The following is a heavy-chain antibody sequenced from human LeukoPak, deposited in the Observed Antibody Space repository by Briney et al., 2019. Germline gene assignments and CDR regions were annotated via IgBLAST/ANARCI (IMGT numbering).Heavy chain of an antibody. D-gene: IGHD3-9*01. CDR3: AKAGRLNYDILAGYQY. J-gene: IGHJ4*02. Sequence: GGSLRLSCAASGFTFSSYAMHWVRQAPGKGLGWVAVISYDGSNKYYADSVKGRFTISRDNSKNTLYLQMNSLRAEDTAVYYCAKAGRLNYDILAGYQYWGQGTLVTVSS. CDR1: GFTFSSYA. CDR2: ISYDGSNK. V-gene: IGHV3-30-3*01.